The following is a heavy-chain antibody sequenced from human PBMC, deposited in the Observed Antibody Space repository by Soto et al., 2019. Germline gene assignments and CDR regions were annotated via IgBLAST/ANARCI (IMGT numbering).Heavy chain of an antibody. D-gene: IGHD6-19*01. V-gene: IGHV3-53*01. CDR1: GFSVSSNY. Sequence: VGSLRLSCAASGFSVSSNYMNWVRQAPGKGLEWVSVIYSSGTTYYADSVKGRFTISRDNSKNTLYLQMNGLRAEDTAFYYCARGIAVAGFYFDYWGQGTLVTVSS. CDR3: ARGIAVAGFYFDY. J-gene: IGHJ4*02. CDR2: IYSSGTT.